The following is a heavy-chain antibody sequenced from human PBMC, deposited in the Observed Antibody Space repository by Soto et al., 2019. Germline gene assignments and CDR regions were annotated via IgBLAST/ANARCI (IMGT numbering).Heavy chain of an antibody. V-gene: IGHV4-39*01. CDR3: ASGYCSGGSCYWGTWDAFDI. Sequence: QLQLQESGPGLVKPSETLSLTCTVSGGSISSSSYYWGWIRQPPGKGLEWIGSSYYIGSTYYNPSLKSRVTLSVDTSKIQFPLKLSSVTAADTAVYYCASGYCSGGSCYWGTWDAFDIWGQGTMVTVSS. CDR2: SYYIGST. J-gene: IGHJ3*02. D-gene: IGHD2-15*01. CDR1: GGSISSSSYY.